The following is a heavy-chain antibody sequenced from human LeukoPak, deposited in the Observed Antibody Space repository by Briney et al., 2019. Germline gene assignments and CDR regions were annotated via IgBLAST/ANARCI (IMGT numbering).Heavy chain of an antibody. J-gene: IGHJ4*02. CDR3: ASIDLDS. CDR1: GYTLTELS. V-gene: IGHV1-24*01. CDR2: EDGEA. Sequence: ASVKVSCKVSGYTLTELSIHWVRQSPGKGLEWMGGEDGEAIYAQKFQGRVTMTEDTSTDTAYMDLSSLRSEDTAVYYCASIDLDSWGQGTLVTVYS. D-gene: IGHD2-21*01.